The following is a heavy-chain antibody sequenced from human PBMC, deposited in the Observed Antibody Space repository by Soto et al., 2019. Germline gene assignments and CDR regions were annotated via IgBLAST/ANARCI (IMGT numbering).Heavy chain of an antibody. V-gene: IGHV2-5*02. J-gene: IGHJ4*02. Sequence: QITLKESGPTLVKPTQTLTLTCTFSGFSLTTSGVGVGWIRQPPKKALEWLALIYWDDARHYSPSLKSSLTITKDTSKNQVVLTMTSMDPVDTATYYCARLTTVVTLGYFDYWGQGTLVTVSS. D-gene: IGHD4-4*01. CDR2: IYWDDAR. CDR1: GFSLTTSGVG. CDR3: ARLTTVVTLGYFDY.